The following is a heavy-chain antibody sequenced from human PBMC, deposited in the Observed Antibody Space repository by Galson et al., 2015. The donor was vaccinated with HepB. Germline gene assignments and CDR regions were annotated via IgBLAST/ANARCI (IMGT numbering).Heavy chain of an antibody. Sequence: SVKVSCKASGGTFSSYAISWVRQAPGQGLEWMGGIIPIFGTANYAQKFQGRVTITADESTSTAYMELSSLRSEDTAVYYCARDGAARPRYYYGMDVWGQGTTVTVSS. V-gene: IGHV1-69*13. CDR2: IIPIFGTA. J-gene: IGHJ6*02. D-gene: IGHD6-6*01. CDR1: GGTFSSYA. CDR3: ARDGAARPRYYYGMDV.